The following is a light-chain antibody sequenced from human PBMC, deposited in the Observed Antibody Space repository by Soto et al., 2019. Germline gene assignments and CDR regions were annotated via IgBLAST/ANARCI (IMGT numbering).Light chain of an antibody. J-gene: IGLJ1*01. V-gene: IGLV2-14*01. CDR1: SSDVGGNNY. CDR2: DIS. CDR3: SSYTSSSTLV. Sequence: QSVLTQPASVSGSPGQSITISCTGTSSDVGGNNYVSWYQQHPAKAHNLMIYDISHRPARVSNRFSGSKSGNTASLTISGLQAEDEADYCCSSYTSSSTLVFGTGTKVTVL.